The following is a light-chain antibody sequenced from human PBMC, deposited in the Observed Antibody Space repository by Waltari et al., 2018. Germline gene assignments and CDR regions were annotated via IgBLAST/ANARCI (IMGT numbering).Light chain of an antibody. V-gene: IGLV1-44*01. Sequence: QSVLTQPPSASGTPGQRVTISCSGSASNIGNTLVNWYQQLQGKAPKLLIYRSYQRPAGSPDRFSGSKSGTSASLAISGLQSEDEADYYWAAWDDSLNGHWVFGGGTKVTVL. CDR2: RSY. J-gene: IGLJ3*02. CDR3: AAWDDSLNGHWV. CDR1: ASNIGNTL.